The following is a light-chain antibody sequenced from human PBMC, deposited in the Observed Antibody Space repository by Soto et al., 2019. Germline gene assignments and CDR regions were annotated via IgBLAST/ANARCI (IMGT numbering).Light chain of an antibody. CDR1: SSNIGINY. CDR3: AAWDDSLSTWV. Sequence: QSVLTQPPSASGTPGQRVTISCSGSSSNIGINYLYWYHQLPGTAPKLVIFRNNQRPSGVPDRLSGSKSGTSASLAISGLRSEDEGDYHCAAWDDSLSTWVFGGGTKLTVL. V-gene: IGLV1-47*01. J-gene: IGLJ3*02. CDR2: RNN.